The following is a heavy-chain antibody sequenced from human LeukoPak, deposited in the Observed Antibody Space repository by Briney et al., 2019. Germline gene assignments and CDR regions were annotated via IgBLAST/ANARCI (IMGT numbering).Heavy chain of an antibody. CDR3: AREIAAQLRGLVDY. J-gene: IGHJ4*02. Sequence: GGSLRLSCAASGFTFSDYYMSWIRQAPGKGLEWVSYISSSGSTIHYADSVQGRFTISRDNAKNSLYLQMNSLRAADTAVYYCAREIAAQLRGLVDYWGQGTLVTVPS. CDR1: GFTFSDYY. CDR2: ISSSGSTI. D-gene: IGHD6-6*01. V-gene: IGHV3-11*01.